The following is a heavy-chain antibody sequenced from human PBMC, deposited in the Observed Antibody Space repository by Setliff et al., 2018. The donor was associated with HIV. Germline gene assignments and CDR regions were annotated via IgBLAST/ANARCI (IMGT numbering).Heavy chain of an antibody. CDR1: GFTFRDHY. CDR3: VRDRPGTDLAGLWDY. V-gene: IGHV3-11*06. Sequence: GGSLRLSCEVSGFTFRDHYMTWVRQAPGKGLEWISYISGNGHSKYADSVKGRFTISRDNAKNSLYLHMNTLRAEDTAVYYCVRDRPGTDLAGLWDYWGQGTLVTVSS. J-gene: IGHJ4*02. D-gene: IGHD1-1*01. CDR2: ISGNGHS.